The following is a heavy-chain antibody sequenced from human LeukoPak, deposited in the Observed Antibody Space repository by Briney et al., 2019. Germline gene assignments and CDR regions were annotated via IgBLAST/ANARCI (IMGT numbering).Heavy chain of an antibody. CDR1: GFTFSSYA. Sequence: PGRSLRLSCAASGFTFSSYAMHWVRQAPGKGLEWVAVISYDGSNKYYADSVKGRFTISRDNSKNTLYLQMNSLRAEDTAVYYCARGGIAAAGTVAYWGQGTLVTVSS. J-gene: IGHJ4*02. V-gene: IGHV3-30*04. CDR3: ARGGIAAAGTVAY. CDR2: ISYDGSNK. D-gene: IGHD6-13*01.